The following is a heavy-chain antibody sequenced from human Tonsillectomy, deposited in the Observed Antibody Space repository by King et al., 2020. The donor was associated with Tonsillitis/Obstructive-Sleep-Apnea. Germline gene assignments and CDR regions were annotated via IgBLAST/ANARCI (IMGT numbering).Heavy chain of an antibody. CDR1: GFTFSSYA. D-gene: IGHD2-8*02. Sequence: VQLVESGGGVVQPGRSLRLSCAASGFTFSSYAMHWVRQAPGKGLEGVAVISYDGSNKYYADSVKGRFTISRDNSKNTLYLQMNSLRDEDTAVYYCARGVVYARSWFDPWGQGTLVTVSS. V-gene: IGHV3-30*01. CDR2: ISYDGSNK. CDR3: ARGVVYARSWFDP. J-gene: IGHJ5*02.